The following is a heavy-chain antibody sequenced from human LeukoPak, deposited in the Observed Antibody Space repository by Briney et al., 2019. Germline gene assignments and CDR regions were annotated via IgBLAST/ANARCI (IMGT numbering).Heavy chain of an antibody. J-gene: IGHJ4*02. D-gene: IGHD6-13*01. CDR1: GFTFNSYG. V-gene: IGHV3-30*18. CDR3: AKMARGSSSWYWDY. CDR2: ISYDGSNK. Sequence: PGRSLRLSCAASGFTFNSYGMHWVRQAPGKGLEWVAVISYDGSNKYYADSVKGRFTISRDNSKNTLYLQMNSLRAEDTAVYYCAKMARGSSSWYWDYWGQGTLVTVSS.